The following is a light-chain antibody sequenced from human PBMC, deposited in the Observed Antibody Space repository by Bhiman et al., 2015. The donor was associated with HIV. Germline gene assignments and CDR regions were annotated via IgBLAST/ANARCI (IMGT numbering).Light chain of an antibody. CDR3: CSYAGGTTFV. Sequence: QSALTQPASVSGSPGQSITISCTGTYSDVGSYDFVSWHQHHPGRAPKLLIYDVSKWPSGVSNRFSGSKSGNTASLTISALQPEDEATYFCCSYAGGTTFVFGTGTKVTVL. CDR2: DVS. J-gene: IGLJ1*01. V-gene: IGLV2-23*02. CDR1: YSDVGSYDF.